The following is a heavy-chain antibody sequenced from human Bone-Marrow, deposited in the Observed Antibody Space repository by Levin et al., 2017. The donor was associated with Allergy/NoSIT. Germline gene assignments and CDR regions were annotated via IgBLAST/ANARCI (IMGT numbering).Heavy chain of an antibody. Sequence: PSETLSLTCTVSGGSISSSSYYWGWIRQPPGKGLEWIGSIYYSGSTYYNPSLKSRVTISVDTSKNQFSLKLSSVTAADTAMYYCARHLPIAVAAYYFDYWGQGTLVTVSS. V-gene: IGHV4-39*01. J-gene: IGHJ4*02. CDR2: IYYSGST. D-gene: IGHD6-19*01. CDR3: ARHLPIAVAAYYFDY. CDR1: GGSISSSSYY.